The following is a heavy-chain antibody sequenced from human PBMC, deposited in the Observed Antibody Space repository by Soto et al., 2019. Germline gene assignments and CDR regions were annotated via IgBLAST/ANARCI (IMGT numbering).Heavy chain of an antibody. D-gene: IGHD5-12*01. J-gene: IGHJ5*02. CDR1: GYSISSGYY. V-gene: IGHV4-38-2*01. Sequence: SETLCLTCAVSGYSISSGYYWGWIRQPPVKGLEWIGSIYHSGITYYNPSLKSRVTISVDTSKNQFSLKLSSVTAADTAVYYYGRATRTNWLAPCGQGTMVTVSS. CDR2: IYHSGIT. CDR3: GRATRTNWLAP.